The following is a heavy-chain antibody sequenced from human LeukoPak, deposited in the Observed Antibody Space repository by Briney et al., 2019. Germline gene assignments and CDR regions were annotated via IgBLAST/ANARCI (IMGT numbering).Heavy chain of an antibody. J-gene: IGHJ4*02. CDR3: AKDSTAPISITMVRGRWYFDY. Sequence: GGSLRLSCAASGFTFTTYGMHWVRQAPGKGLEWVALISFDGSEKYYAESVKGRFTISRDNSKNTLYLQMNSVRVEDTAVYFCAKDSTAPISITMVRGRWYFDYWGQGTLVTVSS. D-gene: IGHD3-10*01. CDR1: GFTFTTYG. CDR2: ISFDGSEK. V-gene: IGHV3-30*18.